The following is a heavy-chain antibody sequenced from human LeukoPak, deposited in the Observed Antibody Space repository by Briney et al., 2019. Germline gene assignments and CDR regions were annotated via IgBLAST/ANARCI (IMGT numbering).Heavy chain of an antibody. Sequence: GGSLRLSCAASGFTVSSNYMSWVRQAPGKGLEWVSVIYSGGSTYYADSVKGRFTISRDNSKNTLYLQMNSLRAEDTAVYYCARYYSSRIPPEDYYFDYWGQGTLVTVSS. D-gene: IGHD6-13*01. J-gene: IGHJ4*02. CDR2: IYSGGST. CDR3: ARYYSSRIPPEDYYFDY. V-gene: IGHV3-66*01. CDR1: GFTVSSNY.